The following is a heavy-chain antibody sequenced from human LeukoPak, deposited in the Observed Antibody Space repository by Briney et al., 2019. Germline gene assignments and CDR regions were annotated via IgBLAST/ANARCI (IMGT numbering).Heavy chain of an antibody. D-gene: IGHD3-3*01. CDR2: IIPIFGTA. J-gene: IGHJ6*03. V-gene: IGHV1-69*05. Sequence: SVKVSCKASGGTFSSYAISWVRQAPGRGLEWMGGIIPIFGTANYAQKFQGRVTITTDESTSTAYMELSSLRSEDTAVYYCARDGRITIFGYYYYYMDVWGKGTTVTVSS. CDR1: GGTFSSYA. CDR3: ARDGRITIFGYYYYYMDV.